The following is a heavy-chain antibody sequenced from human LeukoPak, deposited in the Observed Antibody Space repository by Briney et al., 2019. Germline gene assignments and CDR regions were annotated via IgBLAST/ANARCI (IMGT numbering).Heavy chain of an antibody. CDR2: ISANGGTT. V-gene: IGHV3-23*01. D-gene: IGHD1-1*01. Sequence: PGGSLRLSCAASGFTFSDYAVSWVRQAPGKGLEWVSGISANGGTTYYADSVKGRCTISRDASKNTLYLQMNSLRAEDTALYYCAKYSDNWRFDYWGQGTLVTVSS. CDR1: GFTFSDYA. CDR3: AKYSDNWRFDY. J-gene: IGHJ4*02.